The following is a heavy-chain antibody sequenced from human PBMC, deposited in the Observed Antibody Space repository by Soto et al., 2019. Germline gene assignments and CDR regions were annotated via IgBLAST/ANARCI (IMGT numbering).Heavy chain of an antibody. CDR2: IYYSGST. J-gene: IGHJ3*02. Sequence: SETLSLTCTVSGAPIRSSSYHWGWIRQPPGKGLEWIGKIYYSGSTYYSPSLQSRVTISVDTSKNQFSLKLSSVTAADTAVYYCASVPTTPKQRISAFDIWGQGTMVTVSS. CDR3: ASVPTTPKQRISAFDI. CDR1: GAPIRSSSYH. V-gene: IGHV4-39*07. D-gene: IGHD2-15*01.